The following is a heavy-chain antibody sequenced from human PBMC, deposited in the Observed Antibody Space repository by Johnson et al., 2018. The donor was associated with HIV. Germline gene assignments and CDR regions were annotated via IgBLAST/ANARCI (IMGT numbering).Heavy chain of an antibody. CDR2: IGWNGLTI. CDR1: GFSFDDYA. Sequence: QLVESGGGLVQPGGSLRLSCAASGFSFDDYAMHCVRQVPGKGLEWVAGIGWNGLTIGYVDSVKGRFTISRDNSKNTLYLQMNSLRAEDTAVYYCAKDNPVGATRGDAFDIWGQGTMVTVSS. J-gene: IGHJ3*02. V-gene: IGHV3-9*01. CDR3: AKDNPVGATRGDAFDI. D-gene: IGHD1-26*01.